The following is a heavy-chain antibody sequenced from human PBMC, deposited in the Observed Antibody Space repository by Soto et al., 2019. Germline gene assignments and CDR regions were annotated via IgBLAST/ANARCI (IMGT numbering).Heavy chain of an antibody. Sequence: QPPGKALEWLALIDWDDDKYYSTSLKTRLTISKDTSKNQVVLTMTNMDPVDTATYYCARRATDRSGSYDWWGQGTLVTVSS. J-gene: IGHJ4*02. CDR2: IDWDDDK. D-gene: IGHD1-26*01. CDR3: ARRATDRSGSYDW. V-gene: IGHV2-70*01.